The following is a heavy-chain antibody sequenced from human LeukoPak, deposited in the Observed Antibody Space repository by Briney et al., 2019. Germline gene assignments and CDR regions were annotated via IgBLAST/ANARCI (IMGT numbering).Heavy chain of an antibody. J-gene: IGHJ4*02. CDR3: ARMSSGYPYYFDY. Sequence: SETLSLTCTVSGGSISSYYWNWIRQPPGKGLEWIGYIYYSGSTNYNPSLKSRVTISVDTSKNQFSLKLSSVTAADTAVYYRARMSSGYPYYFDYWGQGTLVTVSS. D-gene: IGHD3-22*01. V-gene: IGHV4-59*01. CDR1: GGSISSYY. CDR2: IYYSGST.